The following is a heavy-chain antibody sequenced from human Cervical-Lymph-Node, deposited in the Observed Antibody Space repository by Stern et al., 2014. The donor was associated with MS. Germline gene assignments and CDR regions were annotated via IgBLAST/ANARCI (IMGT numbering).Heavy chain of an antibody. V-gene: IGHV4-30-4*01. D-gene: IGHD3-3*01. J-gene: IGHJ5*02. Sequence: LQLQESGPGLVQPSQTLSLTCSVSGGSIRRGYYYWSSIRQPPGNGLEWIGYTYYSGSTYYNPSLKSRLTMSIDTSKNHFSLKLSSLTAADTAVYYCASSPTTDYDFPRGWFDPWGQGTLVTVSS. CDR3: ASSPTTDYDFPRGWFDP. CDR1: GGSIRRGYYY. CDR2: TYYSGST.